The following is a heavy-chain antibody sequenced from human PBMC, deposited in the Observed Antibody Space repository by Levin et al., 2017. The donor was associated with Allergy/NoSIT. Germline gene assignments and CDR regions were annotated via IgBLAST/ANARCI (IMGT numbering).Heavy chain of an antibody. CDR1: GGSVSSGTYY. J-gene: IGHJ4*02. V-gene: IGHV4-61*01. Sequence: SSETLSLTCAVSGGSVSSGTYYWSWIRQPPGKGLEWLGYISNSGSTNYNPSLKNRVTISADTSKNQFSLRLSSVTAADTAVYYCASPYRSILNYWAQGIQVTVSS. CDR3: ASPYRSILNY. D-gene: IGHD1-1*01. CDR2: ISNSGST.